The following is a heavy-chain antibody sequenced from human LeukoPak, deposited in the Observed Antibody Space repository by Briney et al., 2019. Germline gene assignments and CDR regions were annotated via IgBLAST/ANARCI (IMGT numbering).Heavy chain of an antibody. V-gene: IGHV4-39*02. J-gene: IGHJ4*02. D-gene: IGHD2-15*01. CDR2: IFYSGST. CDR1: GGSISSSNYY. Sequence: SETLSLTCTVSGGSISSSNYYWGWIRQPPGKGLEWIGSIFYSGSTYYNPSLESRLTMSVDTAKNQFSLKLSSVTAADTAVYYCARDGVVVAATDFDYWGQGTLVTVSS. CDR3: ARDGVVVAATDFDY.